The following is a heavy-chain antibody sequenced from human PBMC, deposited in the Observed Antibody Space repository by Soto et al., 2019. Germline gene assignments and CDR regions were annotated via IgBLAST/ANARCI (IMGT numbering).Heavy chain of an antibody. J-gene: IGHJ4*02. D-gene: IGHD3-3*01. CDR1: GGSISSSSYY. Sequence: SETLSLTCTVSGGSISSSSYYWGWIRQPPGKGLEWIGSIYYSGSTYYNPSLKSRVTISVDTSKNQFSLKLSSVTAADTAVYYCAKKAMFNDFWTGYGYYSDYGGQETLVTAPS. CDR3: AKKAMFNDFWTGYGYYSDY. CDR2: IYYSGST. V-gene: IGHV4-39*01.